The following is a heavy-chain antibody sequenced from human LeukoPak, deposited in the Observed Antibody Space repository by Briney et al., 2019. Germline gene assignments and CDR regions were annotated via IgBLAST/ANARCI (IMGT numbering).Heavy chain of an antibody. V-gene: IGHV4-59*08. CDR1: GGSISDYY. CDR2: THYSGST. D-gene: IGHD6-19*01. CDR3: ASESVALAGIDY. Sequence: TSETLSLTCTVSGGSISDYYWSGIRRPPGKGLEWIGYTHYSGSTNYNPSLKSRVTISVDTSKNQFSLKLSSVTAADTAVYYCASESVALAGIDYWGQGTLVTVSS. J-gene: IGHJ4*02.